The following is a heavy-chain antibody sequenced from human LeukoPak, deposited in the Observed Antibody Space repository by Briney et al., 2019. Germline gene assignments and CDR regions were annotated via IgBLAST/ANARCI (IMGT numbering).Heavy chain of an antibody. CDR3: WHPMIQGAAS. V-gene: IGHV3-7*01. Sequence: TGGSLRLSCAASGFSIGDYWMSWVRQAPGKGLEWVANINQDKSSKAYVDSVKGRFTISRDNAKNSLYLQMNSLRAEDTAVYYCWHPMIQGAASWGQGTLVTVSS. CDR1: GFSIGDYW. J-gene: IGHJ5*02. CDR2: INQDKSSK. D-gene: IGHD3-10*01.